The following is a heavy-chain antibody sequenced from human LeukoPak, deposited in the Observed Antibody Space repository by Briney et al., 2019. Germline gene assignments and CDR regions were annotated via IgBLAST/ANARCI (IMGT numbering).Heavy chain of an antibody. J-gene: IGHJ6*02. Sequence: ASETLSLTCTVSGGSISSSSYYWGWIRQPPGKGLEWIGSIYYSGSAYYNPSLKSRVTISVDTSKNQFSLKLSSVTAADTAVYYCARRDRLATTNLYYYYGMDVWGQGTTVTVSS. CDR1: GGSISSSSYY. V-gene: IGHV4-39*01. CDR3: ARRDRLATTNLYYYYGMDV. CDR2: IYYSGSA. D-gene: IGHD5-24*01.